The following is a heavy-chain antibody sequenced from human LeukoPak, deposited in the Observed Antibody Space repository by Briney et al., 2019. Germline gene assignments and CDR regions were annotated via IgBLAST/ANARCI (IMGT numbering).Heavy chain of an antibody. J-gene: IGHJ3*02. CDR1: GFTFSSYS. V-gene: IGHV3-21*01. D-gene: IGHD6-19*01. CDR2: ISSSSSYI. CDR3: ARVGRYSSGWDDAFDI. Sequence: GGSLRLSCAASGFTFSSYSMNWVRQAPGKGLEWVSSISSSSSYIYYADSVKGRFTISRDNAKNSLYLQMNSLRAEDTAVYYCARVGRYSSGWDDAFDIWGQGTMVTVSS.